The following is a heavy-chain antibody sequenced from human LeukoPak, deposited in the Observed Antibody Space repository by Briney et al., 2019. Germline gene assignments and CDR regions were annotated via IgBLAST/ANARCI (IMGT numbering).Heavy chain of an antibody. D-gene: IGHD4-17*01. CDR3: ARGYGDWFDP. Sequence: PGGSLRLSCAASGFTFNSYWMHWVRQAPGKGLVWVSRINSDESRTAYADSVKGRFSISRDNAKNTLYLQMNSLRAEDTAVYYCARGYGDWFDPWGPRTLVTVSS. CDR1: GFTFNSYW. V-gene: IGHV3-74*01. J-gene: IGHJ5*02. CDR2: INSDESRT.